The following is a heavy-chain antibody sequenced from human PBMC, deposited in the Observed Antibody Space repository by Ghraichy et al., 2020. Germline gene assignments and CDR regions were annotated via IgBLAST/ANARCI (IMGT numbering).Heavy chain of an antibody. CDR3: ARDTLRGSAGYYYYGMDV. D-gene: IGHD3-10*01. CDR2: INSDGSST. CDR1: GFTFSSYW. V-gene: IGHV3-74*01. Sequence: GTLNISCAASGFTFSSYWMHWVRQAPGKGLVWVSRINSDGSSTSYADSVKGRFTISRDNAKNTLYLQMNSLRAEDTAVYYCARDTLRGSAGYYYYGMDVWGQGTTVTVSS. J-gene: IGHJ6*02.